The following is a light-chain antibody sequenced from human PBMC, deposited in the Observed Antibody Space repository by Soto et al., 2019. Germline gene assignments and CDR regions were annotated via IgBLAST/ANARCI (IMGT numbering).Light chain of an antibody. Sequence: EIVLTQSPGTLSLSPGERATLSCRASQSVSSGFLAWYQNKPGQARRLLIYGASSRATGIPHRFSGSGTSTDFALTITRLEDEGCVVYYCQEDCFSAPYNLGQGTKLELK. J-gene: IGKJ2*01. CDR3: QEDCFSAPYN. CDR1: QSVSSGF. V-gene: IGKV3-20*01. CDR2: GAS.